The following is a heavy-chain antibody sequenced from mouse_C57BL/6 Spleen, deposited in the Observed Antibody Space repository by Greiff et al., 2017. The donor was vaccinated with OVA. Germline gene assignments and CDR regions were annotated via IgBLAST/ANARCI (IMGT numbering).Heavy chain of an antibody. CDR3: ARGTVVATRAMDY. CDR1: GFSLTSYG. V-gene: IGHV2-6*03. Sequence: VMLVESGPGLVAPSQSLSITCTVSGFSLTSYGVHWVRQPPGKGLEWLVVIWSDGSTTYNSALKSRLSISKDNSKSQVFLKMNSLQTDDTAMYYCARGTVVATRAMDYWGQGTSVTVSS. J-gene: IGHJ4*01. D-gene: IGHD1-1*01. CDR2: IWSDGST.